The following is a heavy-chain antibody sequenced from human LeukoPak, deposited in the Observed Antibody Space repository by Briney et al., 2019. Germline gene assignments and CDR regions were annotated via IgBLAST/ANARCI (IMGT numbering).Heavy chain of an antibody. Sequence: PGGSLRLSCAASGFSFTGSGMHWVRRAPGKGLEYVSAISPDGSNTYYADSVKGTFSISRDNSKNTLYLQMSSLRPEDTAVYYCVPKGTEGYWGQGTLVTVSS. CDR2: ISPDGSNT. CDR3: VPKGTEGY. V-gene: IGHV3-64D*06. J-gene: IGHJ4*02. CDR1: GFSFTGSG.